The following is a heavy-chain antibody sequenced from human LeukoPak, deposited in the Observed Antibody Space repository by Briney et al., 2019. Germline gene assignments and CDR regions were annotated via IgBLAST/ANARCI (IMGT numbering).Heavy chain of an antibody. V-gene: IGHV4-59*12. Sequence: LEWIGYIYYTGSTNYNPSLKSRVTISVDTSKNQFSLKLSSVTAADTAVYYCARVRRYYFDYWGQGTLVTVSS. CDR2: IYYTGST. J-gene: IGHJ4*02. D-gene: IGHD3-16*01. CDR3: ARVRRYYFDY.